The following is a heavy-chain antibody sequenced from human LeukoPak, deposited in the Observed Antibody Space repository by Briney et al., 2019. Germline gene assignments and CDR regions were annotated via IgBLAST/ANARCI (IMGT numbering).Heavy chain of an antibody. CDR2: ISYDGSNK. Sequence: GGSLRLSCAASGFTFSSYAMHWVRQAPGKRLEWVAVISYDGSNKYYADSVKGRFTISRDNSKNTLYLQMNSLRAEDTAVYYCARDLGYCSGVSCPSSYFYYYGMDVWGQGTTVTVSS. V-gene: IGHV3-30-3*01. CDR3: ARDLGYCSGVSCPSSYFYYYGMDV. CDR1: GFTFSSYA. J-gene: IGHJ6*02. D-gene: IGHD2-15*01.